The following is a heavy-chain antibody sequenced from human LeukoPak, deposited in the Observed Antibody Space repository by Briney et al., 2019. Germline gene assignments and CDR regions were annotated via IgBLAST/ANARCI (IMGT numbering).Heavy chain of an antibody. V-gene: IGHV5-51*01. J-gene: IGHJ5*02. Sequence: GESLQISCKSSGYIFTTYWIGWVRQLPGKVLEWMGIIYPGDSDTTYSPSFQGQVTISADKSISTAYLQWSSLKASDTAMYYCARHGGGYCRSTSCYLFDPWGQGTLVTVSS. D-gene: IGHD2-2*01. CDR3: ARHGGGYCRSTSCYLFDP. CDR1: GYIFTTYW. CDR2: IYPGDSDT.